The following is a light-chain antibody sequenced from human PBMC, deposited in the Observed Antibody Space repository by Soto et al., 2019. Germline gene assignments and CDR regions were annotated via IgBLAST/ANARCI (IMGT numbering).Light chain of an antibody. J-gene: IGKJ2*01. CDR2: AAS. Sequence: EMVLTQSPGTLSLSPGERATLSCRASQSVDSHYLAWYHHRPVQAPRLLISAASRRASGIPDRFSGSGSGTDFTLSISRLEPEDFGMYYCQQHVKSPRTFSQGTKLEIK. CDR1: QSVDSHY. CDR3: QQHVKSPRT. V-gene: IGKV3-20*01.